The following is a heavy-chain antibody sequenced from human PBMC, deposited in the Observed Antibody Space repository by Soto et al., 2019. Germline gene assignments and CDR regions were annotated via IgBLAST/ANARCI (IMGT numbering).Heavy chain of an antibody. CDR3: ARDNQQWLGIGEDAFDI. V-gene: IGHV1-18*04. D-gene: IGHD6-19*01. CDR1: VYTFPSYG. J-gene: IGHJ3*02. CDR2: ISDYNGKT. Sequence: AYVKSRCRATVYTFPSYGISGGRHAPGQVLEWMGWISDYNGKTNYAQKLQGRVTMTTDTSTSKAYMELRSLRSDDTAVYYCARDNQQWLGIGEDAFDIWGQGSRGTGS.